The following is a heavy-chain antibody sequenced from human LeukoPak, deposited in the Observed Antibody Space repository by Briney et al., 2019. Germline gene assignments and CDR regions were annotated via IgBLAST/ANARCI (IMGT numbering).Heavy chain of an antibody. CDR1: GGSISSGSYY. V-gene: IGHV4-61*02. D-gene: IGHD1-26*01. CDR3: ARTYSGSYYKDFFDY. J-gene: IGHJ4*02. Sequence: SETLSLTCTVSGGSISSGSYYWSWIRQPAGKGLEWIGRIYTSGSTNYNPSLKSRVTISVDTSKNQFSLKLSSVTAADTAVYYCARTYSGSYYKDFFDYWGQGTLVTVSS. CDR2: IYTSGST.